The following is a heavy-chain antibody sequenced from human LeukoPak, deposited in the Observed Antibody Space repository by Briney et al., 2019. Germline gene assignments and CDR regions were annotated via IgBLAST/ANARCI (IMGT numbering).Heavy chain of an antibody. D-gene: IGHD1-1*01. J-gene: IGHJ6*03. V-gene: IGHV1-69*13. Sequence: ASVKVSCKASGGTFSSYAISWVRQAPGQGLEWMGGIIPVFGTANYARKFQGRVTITADESTSTAYMELSSLRSEDTAVYYCARDHWNGYYYYMDVWGKGTTVTISS. CDR1: GGTFSSYA. CDR2: IIPVFGTA. CDR3: ARDHWNGYYYYMDV.